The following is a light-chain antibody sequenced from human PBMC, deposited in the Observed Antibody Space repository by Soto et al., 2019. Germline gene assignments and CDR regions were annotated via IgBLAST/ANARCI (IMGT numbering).Light chain of an antibody. Sequence: DIKMTQSPSSLSASVGDRVTITCQASQDISNHLNWYQQKLGKAPKLLIYDASNLETGVPSRFSGSGSGTDFTVTISSLQPEDFATYSCQQYYNLPITFGQGTLLEI. V-gene: IGKV1-33*01. CDR3: QQYYNLPIT. J-gene: IGKJ5*01. CDR1: QDISNH. CDR2: DAS.